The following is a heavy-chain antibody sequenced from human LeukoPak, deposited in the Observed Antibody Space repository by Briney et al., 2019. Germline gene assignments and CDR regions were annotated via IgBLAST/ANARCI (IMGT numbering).Heavy chain of an antibody. CDR2: IKQDGSEK. J-gene: IGHJ5*02. CDR3: AREVGYCSSTSCYTGAAFDP. Sequence: PGGSLRPSCAASGFTFSSYWMSWVRQAPGKGLEWVANIKQDGSEKYYVDSVKGRFTISRDNAKNSLYLQMNSLRAEDTAVYYCAREVGYCSSTSCYTGAAFDPWGQGTLVTVSS. V-gene: IGHV3-7*01. D-gene: IGHD2-2*02. CDR1: GFTFSSYW.